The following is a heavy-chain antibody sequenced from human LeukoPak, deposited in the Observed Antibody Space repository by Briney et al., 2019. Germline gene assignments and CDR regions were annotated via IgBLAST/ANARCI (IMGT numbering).Heavy chain of an antibody. J-gene: IGHJ3*02. D-gene: IGHD6-13*01. CDR1: GGTFSSYA. V-gene: IGHV1-2*02. CDR2: INPNSGGT. Sequence: GASVKVSCKASGGTFSSYAISWVRQAPGQGLEWMGWINPNSGGTNYAQKFQGRVTMTRDTSISTAYMELSRLRSDDTAVYYCARSIYSSSWNAFDIWGQGTMVTVSS. CDR3: ARSIYSSSWNAFDI.